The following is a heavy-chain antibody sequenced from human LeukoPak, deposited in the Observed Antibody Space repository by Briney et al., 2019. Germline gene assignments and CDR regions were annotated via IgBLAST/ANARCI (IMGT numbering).Heavy chain of an antibody. CDR1: GGSISSSSYY. V-gene: IGHV4-39*07. J-gene: IGHJ4*02. CDR3: ARIDKDYGGNYPTYYFDY. CDR2: IYYSGST. Sequence: SETLSLTCTVSGGSISSSSYYWGWIRQPPGKGLEWIGSIYYSGSTYYNPSLKSRVTISVDTSKNQFSLKLSSVTAADTAVYYCARIDKDYGGNYPTYYFDYWGQGTLVTVSS. D-gene: IGHD4-23*01.